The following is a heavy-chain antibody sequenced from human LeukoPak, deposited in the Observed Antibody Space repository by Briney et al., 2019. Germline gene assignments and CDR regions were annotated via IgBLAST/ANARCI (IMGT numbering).Heavy chain of an antibody. V-gene: IGHV4-4*07. CDR3: ARSRCSSISCASRGAFDI. Sequence: SETLSLTCNVSGGSISNYHWSWIRQPAGKGLELIGRIYTSGSTNYNPSLKSRVTMSVDTSKNQFSLKLSSVTAADTAVYYCARSRCSSISCASRGAFDIWGQGTMVTVSS. CDR2: IYTSGST. D-gene: IGHD2-2*01. CDR1: GGSISNYH. J-gene: IGHJ3*02.